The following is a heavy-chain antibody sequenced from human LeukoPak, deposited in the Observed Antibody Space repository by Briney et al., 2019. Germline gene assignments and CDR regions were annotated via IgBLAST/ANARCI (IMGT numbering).Heavy chain of an antibody. CDR1: GFTFSRDW. Sequence: GGSLRLSCVASGFTFSRDWMSWVRQAPGKGLEWVANIKEDGSAQYYADSVKGRFTISRDNTKNSLYLQMNSLTAEDTAMYYCAKDGDGYHNWGQGALITVSS. V-gene: IGHV3-7*01. CDR3: AKDGDGYHN. CDR2: IKEDGSAQ. D-gene: IGHD3-9*01. J-gene: IGHJ4*02.